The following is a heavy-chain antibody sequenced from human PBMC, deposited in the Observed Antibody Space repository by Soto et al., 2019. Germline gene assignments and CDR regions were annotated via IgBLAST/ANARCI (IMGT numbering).Heavy chain of an antibody. CDR1: GYTFTSYD. Sequence: ASVKVSCKASGYTFTSYDINWVRQATGQGLEWMGWMNPNSGNTGYAQKLQGRVTMTRNTSISTAYMELSSLRSEDTAVYYCARVPYYDFWSGYWTPNGMDVWGQGTTVTVSS. CDR2: MNPNSGNT. CDR3: ARVPYYDFWSGYWTPNGMDV. J-gene: IGHJ6*02. D-gene: IGHD3-3*01. V-gene: IGHV1-8*01.